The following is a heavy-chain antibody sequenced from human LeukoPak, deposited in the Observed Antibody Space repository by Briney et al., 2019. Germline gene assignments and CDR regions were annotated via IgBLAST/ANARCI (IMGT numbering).Heavy chain of an antibody. Sequence: GGSLRLSCAASGFTYSHYGMHWVRQAPGKGLEWAAVIWSDATEKYYGDAVKGRFTISRDNSRNTLYLQMNSLRAEDTAVYYCAKDAQRGFDYSNSLEYWGQGTLVTVSS. V-gene: IGHV3-33*06. CDR1: GFTYSHYG. CDR3: AKDAQRGFDYSNSLEY. J-gene: IGHJ4*02. CDR2: IWSDATEK. D-gene: IGHD4-11*01.